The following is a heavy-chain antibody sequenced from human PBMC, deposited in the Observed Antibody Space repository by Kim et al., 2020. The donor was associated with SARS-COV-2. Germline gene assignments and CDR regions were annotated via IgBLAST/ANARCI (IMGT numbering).Heavy chain of an antibody. CDR2: IYYSGST. CDR1: GGSISSSSDY. J-gene: IGHJ4*02. Sequence: SETLSLTCTVSGGSISSSSDYWGWIRQPPGKGLEWIGRIYYSGSTYYNPSLKSRVTISVDTSKNQFSLKLSSVTAADTAVYYCARQGPISTMIVVVITAHFDYWGQGTLVTVSS. D-gene: IGHD3-22*01. CDR3: ARQGPISTMIVVVITAHFDY. V-gene: IGHV4-39*01.